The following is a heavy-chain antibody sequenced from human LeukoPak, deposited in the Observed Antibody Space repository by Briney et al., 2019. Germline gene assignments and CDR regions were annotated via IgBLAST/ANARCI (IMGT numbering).Heavy chain of an antibody. J-gene: IGHJ4*02. Sequence: GGSLRLSCAASGFTFDDYAMHWVRQAPGKGLVWVSRIKPDGSSTSYADFVKGRVTISRDNAKNTLYLQMNSLRDEDTAVYYCTRGGSPFYWGQGIRVTVSS. D-gene: IGHD3-10*01. V-gene: IGHV3-74*01. CDR2: IKPDGSST. CDR3: TRGGSPFY. CDR1: GFTFDDYA.